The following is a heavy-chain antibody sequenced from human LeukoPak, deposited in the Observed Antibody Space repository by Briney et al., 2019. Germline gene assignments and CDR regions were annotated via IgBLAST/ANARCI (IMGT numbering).Heavy chain of an antibody. Sequence: ASVKVSCKASGYTFTSYYMHWVRQAPGQGLEWMGIINPSGGSTSYAQKFQGRVTMTRDTSTSTVYMELSSLRSEDTAVYYCVRDIITMVRGARPSTDMDVWGQGTTVTVSS. J-gene: IGHJ6*02. CDR2: INPSGGST. D-gene: IGHD3-10*01. CDR1: GYTFTSYY. V-gene: IGHV1-46*01. CDR3: VRDIITMVRGARPSTDMDV.